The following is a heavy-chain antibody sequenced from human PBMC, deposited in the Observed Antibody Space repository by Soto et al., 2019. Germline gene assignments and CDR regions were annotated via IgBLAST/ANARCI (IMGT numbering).Heavy chain of an antibody. J-gene: IGHJ6*02. CDR3: ARPPGRPYYYYGMDV. D-gene: IGHD2-15*01. V-gene: IGHV1-69*12. CDR1: GGTFSTYA. CDR2: IIPIFGTA. Sequence: QVQLVQSGAEVKKPGSSVKVSCKASGGTFSTYAISWVRQAPGQGLEWMGGIIPIFGTADYAQKFQGRVTITADESTSKAYMELSSLRSQDTAVYYCARPPGRPYYYYGMDVWGQGTTGTVSS.